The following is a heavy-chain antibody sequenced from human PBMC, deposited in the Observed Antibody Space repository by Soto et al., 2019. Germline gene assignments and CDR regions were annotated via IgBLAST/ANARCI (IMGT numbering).Heavy chain of an antibody. CDR1: GGSISSYY. CDR2: IYYSGST. D-gene: IGHD4-17*01. Sequence: QVQLQESGPGLVKPSETLSLTCTVSGGSISSYYWSWIRQPPGKGLEWIGYIYYSGSTNYNPSLKSRVTISVDTSKNQFSLKLSSVTAADTAVYYCARDGYYGDGNWFDPWGQGTLVTVSS. V-gene: IGHV4-59*01. J-gene: IGHJ5*02. CDR3: ARDGYYGDGNWFDP.